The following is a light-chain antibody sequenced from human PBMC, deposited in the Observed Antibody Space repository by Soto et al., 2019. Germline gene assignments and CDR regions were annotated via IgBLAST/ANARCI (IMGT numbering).Light chain of an antibody. CDR3: QQYNYWPGT. J-gene: IGKJ1*01. V-gene: IGKV3-15*01. CDR2: GAS. Sequence: IGMSQSPAALSVTPGERVTXXXKASRSVRSNLAWYQQKPGQAPRLLISGASTRASGITDRFSGSGSGTEFTLTINSLQSEDFAVYYCQQYNYWPGTFGHGTKVEI. CDR1: RSVRSN.